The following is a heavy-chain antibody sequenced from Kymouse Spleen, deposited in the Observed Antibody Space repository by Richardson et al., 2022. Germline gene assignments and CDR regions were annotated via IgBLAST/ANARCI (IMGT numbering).Heavy chain of an antibody. Sequence: QVQLQESGPGLVKPSETLSLTCTVSGGSISSYYWSWIRQPPGKGLEWIGYIYYSGSTNYNPSLKSRVTISVDTSKNQFSLKLSSVTAADTAVYYCARYYYGSGSYYWFDPWGQGTLVTVSS. CDR2: IYYSGST. V-gene: IGHV4-59*01. CDR3: ARYYYGSGSYYWFDP. J-gene: IGHJ5*02. CDR1: GGSISSYY. D-gene: IGHD3-10*01.